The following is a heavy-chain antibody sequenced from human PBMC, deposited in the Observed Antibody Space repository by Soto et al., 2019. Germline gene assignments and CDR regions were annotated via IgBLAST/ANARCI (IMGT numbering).Heavy chain of an antibody. Sequence: SETLSLSCSVSGGSISGGGYYWSWIRQHPGKGLEWIGYIYYSGSTYYNPSLKSRVTISVDTSKNQFSLKLSSVTAADTAVYYCAREVWGIAAAIDYWGQGTLVTVSS. D-gene: IGHD6-13*01. J-gene: IGHJ4*02. CDR3: AREVWGIAAAIDY. V-gene: IGHV4-31*03. CDR1: GGSISGGGYY. CDR2: IYYSGST.